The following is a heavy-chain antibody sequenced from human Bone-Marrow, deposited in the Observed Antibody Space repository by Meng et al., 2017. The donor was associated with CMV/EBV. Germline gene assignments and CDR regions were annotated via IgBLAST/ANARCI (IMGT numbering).Heavy chain of an antibody. V-gene: IGHV3-48*04. CDR3: ARNRGSTMFGVVSEGDYYGMDV. J-gene: IGHJ6*02. CDR1: GFIFSNYA. Sequence: GESLKISCVASGFIFSNYALYWVRQAPGKGLEWVSYISSSSRTKYYADSVKGRFTISRDNAKNSLYLQMNNLRAEDTAVYYCARNRGSTMFGVVSEGDYYGMDVWGQGPTVTVSS. CDR2: ISSSSRTK. D-gene: IGHD3-3*01.